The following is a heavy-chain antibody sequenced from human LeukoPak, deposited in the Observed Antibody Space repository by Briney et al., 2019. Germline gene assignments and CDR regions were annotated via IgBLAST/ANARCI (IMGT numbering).Heavy chain of an antibody. CDR2: INSNGRT. CDR3: ARGIADRYNWFDP. V-gene: IGHV4-4*09. Sequence: PSETLSLTCTVSGGSIRDWQWSWVRQPPGKGLEWIGHINSNGRTDYNPSLRSRLTFSVDTSRDQFSLKLRSVTAADTAVYYCARGIADRYNWFDPWGQGILVTVSS. D-gene: IGHD6-13*01. J-gene: IGHJ5*02. CDR1: GGSIRDWQ.